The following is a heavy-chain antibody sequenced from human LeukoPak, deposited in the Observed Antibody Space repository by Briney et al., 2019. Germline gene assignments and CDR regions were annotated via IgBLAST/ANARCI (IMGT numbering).Heavy chain of an antibody. CDR2: IIPTFGTA. Sequence: SVKVSCKASGGTFSSYAISWVRQAPGQGLEWMGGIIPTFGTANYAQKFQGRVTITADKSTSTDYMELSSLRSEDTAVYYCASVYVMGYCSGGSCYSGLDYWGQGTLVTVSS. D-gene: IGHD2-15*01. V-gene: IGHV1-69*06. CDR1: GGTFSSYA. J-gene: IGHJ4*02. CDR3: ASVYVMGYCSGGSCYSGLDY.